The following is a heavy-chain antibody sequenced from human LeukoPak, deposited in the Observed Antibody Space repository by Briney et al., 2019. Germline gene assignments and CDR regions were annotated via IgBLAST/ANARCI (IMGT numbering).Heavy chain of an antibody. V-gene: IGHV4-59*01. Sequence: SETLSLTCTVSGGSISSYYWSWIRQPPGKGLEWIGYIYYSGSTNYNPSLKSRVTISVDTSKNQFSLKLSSVTAADTAVYYCARVSGWSSYYFDYWGQGTLVTASS. CDR1: GGSISSYY. J-gene: IGHJ4*02. CDR3: ARVSGWSSYYFDY. CDR2: IYYSGST. D-gene: IGHD6-19*01.